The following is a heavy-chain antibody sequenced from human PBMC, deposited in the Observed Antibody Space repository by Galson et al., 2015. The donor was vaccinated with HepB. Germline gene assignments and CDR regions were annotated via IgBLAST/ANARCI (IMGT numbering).Heavy chain of an antibody. CDR1: GFTVSSNY. CDR2: IYSGGST. J-gene: IGHJ5*02. CDR3: ARVNPLRYITTGWFDP. D-gene: IGHD3-9*01. V-gene: IGHV3-66*01. Sequence: SLRLSCAASGFTVSSNYMSWVRQAPGKGLEWVSVIYSGGSTYYADSVKGRFTISRDNSKNTLYLQMNSLRAEDTAVYYCARVNPLRYITTGWFDPWGQGTLVTVSS.